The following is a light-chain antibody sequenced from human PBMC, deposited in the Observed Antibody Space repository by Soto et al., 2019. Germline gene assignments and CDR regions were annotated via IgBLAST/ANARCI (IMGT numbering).Light chain of an antibody. V-gene: IGLV1-44*01. CDR2: RNS. CDR1: SANIGSNH. J-gene: IGLJ2*01. CDR3: AAWDDSLNVVL. Sequence: QPVLTQPPSASGTPGQRVTISCSGSSANIGSNHVNWYQQLPGTAPKLLIFRNSQRPSGVPDRFSGSKSGTSASLAISGLQSEDETTYYCAAWDDSLNVVLFGGGTKLTVL.